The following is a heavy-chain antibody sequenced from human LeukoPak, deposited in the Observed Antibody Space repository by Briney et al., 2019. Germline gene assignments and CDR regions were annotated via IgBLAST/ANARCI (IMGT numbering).Heavy chain of an antibody. V-gene: IGHV3-15*01. Sequence: GGSLRLSCAASGFTFSNAWMSWVRQAPGKGLEWVGRIKSKTDGGTTDYAAPVKGRFTISRDDSKNTLYLQMNSLKTEDTAVYYCTNPRDYADIDYWGQGTLVTVSS. CDR2: IKSKTDGGTT. D-gene: IGHD4-17*01. J-gene: IGHJ4*02. CDR3: TNPRDYADIDY. CDR1: GFTFSNAW.